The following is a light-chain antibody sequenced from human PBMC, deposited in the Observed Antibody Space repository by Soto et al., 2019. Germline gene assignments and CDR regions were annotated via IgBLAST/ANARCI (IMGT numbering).Light chain of an antibody. CDR2: GNS. V-gene: IGLV1-40*01. Sequence: QSVLTQPPSVSGAPGQRVTISCTGSSSTIGAGYDVHWYQQLPGTAPKLLIYGNSNRPSGVPDRFSGSKSGTSASLVITGLQAEDEADYHCQSYDSSLGYVFGSGTKVTVL. CDR1: SSTIGAGYD. CDR3: QSYDSSLGYV. J-gene: IGLJ1*01.